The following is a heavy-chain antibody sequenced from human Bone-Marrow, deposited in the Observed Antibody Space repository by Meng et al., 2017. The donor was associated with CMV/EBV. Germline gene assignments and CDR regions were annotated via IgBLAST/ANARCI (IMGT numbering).Heavy chain of an antibody. D-gene: IGHD1-26*01. CDR1: GGSFSGYY. CDR3: ARGQAWSGSYPS. Sequence: SETLSLTCAVYGGSFSGYYWSWIRQPPGKGLEWIGEINHSGSTNYNPSLKSRVTISVDTSKNQFSLKLSSVTAADTAVYYCARGQAWSGSYPSWGQGTLVTVSS. J-gene: IGHJ4*02. V-gene: IGHV4-34*01. CDR2: INHSGST.